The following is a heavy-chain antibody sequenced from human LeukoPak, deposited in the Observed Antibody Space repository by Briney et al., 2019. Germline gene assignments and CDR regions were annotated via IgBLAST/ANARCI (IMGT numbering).Heavy chain of an antibody. CDR2: IKQDGSEK. J-gene: IGHJ4*02. CDR1: GFTFSSYW. D-gene: IGHD3-3*01. V-gene: IGHV3-7*01. CDR3: AREEWLSYYYFDY. Sequence: PGGSLRLSCAASGFTFSSYWMSWVRQAPGKGLEWVANIKQDGSEKYYVDSVKGRFTISRDNAKNSLYLQMNSLRVEDTAVYYCAREEWLSYYYFDYWGQGTLVTVSS.